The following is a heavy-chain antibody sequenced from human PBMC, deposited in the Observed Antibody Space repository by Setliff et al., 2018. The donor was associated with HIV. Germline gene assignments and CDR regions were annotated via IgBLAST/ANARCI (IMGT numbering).Heavy chain of an antibody. Sequence: GGSLRLSCAAFGFTFSSYAMNWVRQAPGKGLEWVSAISGSGGSTYYADSVKGRFTIARVNCENTLYLQMNSLRAEDTAVYYCAKGTSYGSGLFDYWGQGTLVTVSS. CDR2: ISGSGGST. D-gene: IGHD3-10*01. V-gene: IGHV3-23*01. CDR1: GFTFSSYA. J-gene: IGHJ4*02. CDR3: AKGTSYGSGLFDY.